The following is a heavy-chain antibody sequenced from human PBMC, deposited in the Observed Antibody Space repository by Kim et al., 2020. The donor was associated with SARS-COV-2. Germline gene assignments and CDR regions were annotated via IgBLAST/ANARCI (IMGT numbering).Heavy chain of an antibody. Sequence: AQQFQGRVTVTADKSTSTAYLELSSLRSEDTAVYYCARVGGYDWEYYFDYWGQGTLVTVSS. V-gene: IGHV1-69*02. CDR3: ARVGGYDWEYYFDY. D-gene: IGHD5-12*01. J-gene: IGHJ4*02.